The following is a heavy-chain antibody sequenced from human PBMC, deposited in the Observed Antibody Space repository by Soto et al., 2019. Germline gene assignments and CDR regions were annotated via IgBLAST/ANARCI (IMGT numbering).Heavy chain of an antibody. CDR3: ARRARPCIAVAGNFDY. J-gene: IGHJ4*02. V-gene: IGHV5-51*03. Sequence: EVQLVQSGAEVKKPGESLKISCKGSGYSFTSYWIGWVRQMPGKGLEWMGIIYPGDSDTRYSPSFQGQVTISADKSISTAYLQWSSLKASDTAMYYCARRARPCIAVAGNFDYWGQGTLVTVSS. D-gene: IGHD6-19*01. CDR2: IYPGDSDT. CDR1: GYSFTSYW.